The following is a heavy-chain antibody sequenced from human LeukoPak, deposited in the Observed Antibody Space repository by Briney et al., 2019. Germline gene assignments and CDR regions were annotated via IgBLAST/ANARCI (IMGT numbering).Heavy chain of an antibody. V-gene: IGHV1-8*02. CDR1: GYTFTSYG. Sequence: GASVKVSCRASGYTFTSYGINWVRQATGQGLEWMGWMNPNSGNTGYAQKFQGRVTMTRNTSISTAYMELSSLRSEDTAVYYCARVGSSWNWFDPWGQGTLVTVSS. D-gene: IGHD6-13*01. CDR2: MNPNSGNT. CDR3: ARVGSSWNWFDP. J-gene: IGHJ5*02.